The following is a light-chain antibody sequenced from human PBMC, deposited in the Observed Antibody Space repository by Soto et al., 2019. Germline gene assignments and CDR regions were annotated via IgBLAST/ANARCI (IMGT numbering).Light chain of an antibody. CDR3: QQYNNWPLT. CDR2: DAS. J-gene: IGKJ4*01. V-gene: IGKV3D-20*02. Sequence: EIGLTQSPCALSFSPGERATLSCRASQSVSSSYLAWYQQKPGQAPRLLIYDASSRETGIPDRFSGSGSGTDFTLTISSLQSEDFAVYYCQQYNNWPLTFGGGTKVDIK. CDR1: QSVSSSY.